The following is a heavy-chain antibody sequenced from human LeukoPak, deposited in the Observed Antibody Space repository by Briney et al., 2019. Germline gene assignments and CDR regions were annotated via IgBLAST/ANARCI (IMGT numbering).Heavy chain of an antibody. CDR3: ARLNILEGIFDY. V-gene: IGHV4-39*01. CDR1: GGSISSSSYY. CDR2: IYYSGST. D-gene: IGHD3-3*01. J-gene: IGHJ4*02. Sequence: SETLSLTCTVSGGSISSSSYYWGWIRQPPGKGLEGIGSIYYSGSTYYNPSLKSRVTISVDTSKNQFSLKLSSVTAADTAVYYCARLNILEGIFDYWGQGTLVTVSS.